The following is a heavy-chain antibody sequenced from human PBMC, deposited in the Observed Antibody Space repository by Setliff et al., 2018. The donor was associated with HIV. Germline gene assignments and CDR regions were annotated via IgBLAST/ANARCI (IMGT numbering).Heavy chain of an antibody. D-gene: IGHD1-26*01. CDR1: GGSIRATSYY. CDR2: IYYSGST. Sequence: SETLSLTCTVSGGSIRATSYYWGWIRQPPGKGLEWIGSIYYSGSTNYNPSLKSRVTISVDTSKNQFSLKLTSVTAADTAVYYCARNIEWEPYAFDIWGQGTMVTVSS. CDR3: ARNIEWEPYAFDI. J-gene: IGHJ3*02. V-gene: IGHV4-39*07.